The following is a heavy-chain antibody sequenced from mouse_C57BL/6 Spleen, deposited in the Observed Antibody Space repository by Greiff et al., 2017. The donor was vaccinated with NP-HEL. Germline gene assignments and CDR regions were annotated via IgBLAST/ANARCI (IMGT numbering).Heavy chain of an antibody. J-gene: IGHJ2*01. D-gene: IGHD1-1*01. CDR1: GFTFSSYG. V-gene: IGHV5-6*01. CDR3: ARKFITTVVATRSFDY. CDR2: ISSGGSYT. Sequence: EVQVVESGGDLVKPGGSLKLSCAASGFTFSSYGMSWVRQTPDKRLEWVATISSGGSYTSYPDSVKGRFTISRDNAKNTLYLQMSSLKSEDTAMYYCARKFITTVVATRSFDYWGQGTTLTVSS.